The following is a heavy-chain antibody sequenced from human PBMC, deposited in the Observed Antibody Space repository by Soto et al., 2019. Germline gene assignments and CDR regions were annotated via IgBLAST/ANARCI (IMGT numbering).Heavy chain of an antibody. J-gene: IGHJ4*02. CDR3: ASRDPGTSVDY. CDR2: INHSGST. CDR1: GGSFSGYY. D-gene: IGHD1-7*01. Sequence: SETLSLTCAVYGGSFSGYYWSWIRQPPGKGLEWIGEINHSGSTNYNPSLKSRVTISVDTSKNQFSLKLSSLTAADTAVYYCASRDPGTSVDYWGQGTLVTVSS. V-gene: IGHV4-34*01.